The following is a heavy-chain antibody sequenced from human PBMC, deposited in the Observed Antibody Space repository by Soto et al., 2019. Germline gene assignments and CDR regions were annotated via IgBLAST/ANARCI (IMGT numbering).Heavy chain of an antibody. V-gene: IGHV1-18*01. D-gene: IGHD3-10*01. CDR2: ISAYNGNT. CDR3: ARVESWFGEFDWFDP. J-gene: IGHJ5*02. Sequence: ASVKVSCKASGYTFTSYGISWVRQAPGQGLEWMGWISAYNGNTNYAQKLQGRVTMTTDTPTSTAYMELRSLRSDDTAVYYCARVESWFGEFDWFDPWGQGTLVTVSS. CDR1: GYTFTSYG.